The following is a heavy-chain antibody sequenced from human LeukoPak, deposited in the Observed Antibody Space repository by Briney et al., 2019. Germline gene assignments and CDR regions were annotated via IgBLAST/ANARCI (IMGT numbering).Heavy chain of an antibody. V-gene: IGHV4-38-2*02. Sequence: SETLSLTCTVSGYSISSGYYWGWIRQPPGKGLGWIGSIYHSGSTYYNPSLKSRVTISVDTSKNQFSLKLSSVTAADTAVYYCARIYCSGGSCYSPYYYYYMDVWGKGTTVTVSS. CDR1: GYSISSGYY. J-gene: IGHJ6*03. D-gene: IGHD2-15*01. CDR2: IYHSGST. CDR3: ARIYCSGGSCYSPYYYYYMDV.